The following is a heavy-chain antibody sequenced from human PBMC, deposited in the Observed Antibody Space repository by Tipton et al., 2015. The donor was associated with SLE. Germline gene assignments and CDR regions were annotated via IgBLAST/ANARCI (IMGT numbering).Heavy chain of an antibody. CDR2: IYYSGST. Sequence: LRLSCTVSGGSISSSSYYWGWIRQPPGKGLEWIGSIYYSGSTNYNPSLKSRVTISVDTSKNQFSLKLSSVTAADTAVYYCARGSSSSSAYYYYYYMDVWGKGTTVTVSS. CDR3: ARGSSSSSAYYYYYYMDV. D-gene: IGHD6-6*01. J-gene: IGHJ6*03. CDR1: GGSISSSSYY. V-gene: IGHV4-39*07.